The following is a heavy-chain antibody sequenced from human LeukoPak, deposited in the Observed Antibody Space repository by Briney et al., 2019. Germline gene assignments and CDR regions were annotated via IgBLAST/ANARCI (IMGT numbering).Heavy chain of an antibody. CDR3: AKDGGELQWVAGSFSLCNFDY. V-gene: IGHV3-23*01. Sequence: GGSLRLSCAASGFTFSSYAVSWVRQAPGKGLEWVSAISGSGGSTYYADSVKGRFTISRDNSKNTLYLQMNSLRAEDTAVYYCAKDGGELQWVAGSFSLCNFDYWGQGTLVTVSP. CDR1: GFTFSSYA. D-gene: IGHD6-19*01. J-gene: IGHJ4*02. CDR2: ISGSGGST.